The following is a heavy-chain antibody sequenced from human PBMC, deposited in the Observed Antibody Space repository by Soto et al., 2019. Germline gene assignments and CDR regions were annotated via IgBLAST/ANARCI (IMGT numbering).Heavy chain of an antibody. Sequence: SETLSLTCSVSGGSINYNSYYWGWIRQPPGKGLEWVGGIFYTGTTYYSPSLKDRVTISVDTSKNSFSLNLTSVTAAGTAVYYCAREWANYDTLTGKLDYWGQGTQVTVSS. CDR1: GGSINYNSYY. CDR3: AREWANYDTLTGKLDY. J-gene: IGHJ4*02. CDR2: IFYTGTT. V-gene: IGHV4-39*02. D-gene: IGHD3-9*01.